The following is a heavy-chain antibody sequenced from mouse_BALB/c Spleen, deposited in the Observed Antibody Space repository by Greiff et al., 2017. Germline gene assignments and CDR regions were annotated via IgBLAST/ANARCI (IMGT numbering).Heavy chain of an antibody. V-gene: IGHV3-2*02. J-gene: IGHJ4*01. CDR3: AWERAMDY. D-gene: IGHD4-1*01. CDR2: ISYSGST. CDR1: GYSITSDYA. Sequence: EVQRVESGPGLVKPSQSLSLTCTVTGYSITSDYAWNWIRQFPGNKLEWMGYISYSGSTSYNPSLKSRISITRDTSKNQFFLQLNSVTTEDTATYYCAWERAMDYWGQGTSVTVSS.